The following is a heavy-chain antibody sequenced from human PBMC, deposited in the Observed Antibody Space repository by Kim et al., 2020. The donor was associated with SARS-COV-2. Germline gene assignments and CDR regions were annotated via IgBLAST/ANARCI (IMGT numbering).Heavy chain of an antibody. CDR1: GFTFDDYA. V-gene: IGHV3-43*02. J-gene: IGHJ6*02. CDR2: ISGDGGST. CDR3: AKDNPPDELEPVYYYYGMDV. D-gene: IGHD1-1*01. Sequence: GGSLRLSCAASGFTFDDYAMHWVRQAPGKGLEWVSLISGDGGSTYYADSVKGRFTISRDNSKNSLYLQMNSLRTEDTALYYCAKDNPPDELEPVYYYYGMDVWGQGTTVTVSS.